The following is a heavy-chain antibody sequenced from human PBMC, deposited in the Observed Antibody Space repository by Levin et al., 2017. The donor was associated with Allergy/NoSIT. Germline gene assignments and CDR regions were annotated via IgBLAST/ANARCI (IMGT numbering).Heavy chain of an antibody. CDR1: GFTFSDYF. J-gene: IGHJ2*01. V-gene: IGHV3-11*01. Sequence: GGSLRLSCAASGFTFSDYFMAWIRQAPGKGLEWVSYISYSGSNTYYADSVKGRFTISRDNGEKSLYLQMNSLRAEDTAVYYCARDVGGWYFDLWGRGTLVSVSS. CDR2: ISYSGSNT. D-gene: IGHD4-23*01. CDR3: ARDVGGWYFDL.